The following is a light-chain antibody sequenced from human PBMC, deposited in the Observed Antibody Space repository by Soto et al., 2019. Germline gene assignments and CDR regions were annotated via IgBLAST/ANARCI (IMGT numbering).Light chain of an antibody. Sequence: EIVLTQSPATLSLSPGETATLSCRASQSVSGYIGWYQQKPGQAPRLLIYADSNRATGIPARFSGSGSGTDFTLTISSLEPKDFSVYYCQQRYNWPITFGQGTRLEI. V-gene: IGKV3-11*01. CDR3: QQRYNWPIT. CDR1: QSVSGY. J-gene: IGKJ5*01. CDR2: ADS.